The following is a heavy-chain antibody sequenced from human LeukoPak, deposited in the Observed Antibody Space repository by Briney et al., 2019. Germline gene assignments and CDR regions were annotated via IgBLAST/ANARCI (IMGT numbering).Heavy chain of an antibody. Sequence: GGSLRLSCAASGFTFSSYGMHWVRQAPGKGLEWVAFIRCDGSNKYYADSVKGRFTISRDNSKNTLYLQMNSMRGEDRAVYYCARVVNPYDYESSGLTYDAFDIWSQGTMVTVSS. CDR1: GFTFSSYG. V-gene: IGHV3-30*02. D-gene: IGHD3-22*01. CDR3: ARVVNPYDYESSGLTYDAFDI. CDR2: IRCDGSNK. J-gene: IGHJ3*02.